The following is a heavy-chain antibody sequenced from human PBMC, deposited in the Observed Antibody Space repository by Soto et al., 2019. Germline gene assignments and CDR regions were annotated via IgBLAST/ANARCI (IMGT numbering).Heavy chain of an antibody. Sequence: PSETLSLTCVVSGGSLSGYFWSWIRQPPGMALEWIGEINHLGSINYNPSLKSRATMSVDTSKNQFSLTLNSVTAADTATYYCARGGISHWAYFYYMDVWDRGTTVTVSS. V-gene: IGHV4-34*01. J-gene: IGHJ6*03. CDR2: INHLGSI. CDR3: ARGGISHWAYFYYMDV. CDR1: GGSLSGYF. D-gene: IGHD2-21*01.